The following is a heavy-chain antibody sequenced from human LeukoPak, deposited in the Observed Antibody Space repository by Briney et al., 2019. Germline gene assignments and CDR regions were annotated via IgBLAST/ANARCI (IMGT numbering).Heavy chain of an antibody. D-gene: IGHD4-23*01. J-gene: IGHJ4*02. CDR1: GVTFSSYG. V-gene: IGHV3-30*18. CDR2: ISYDGSNK. Sequence: PGGSLRLSCAASGVTFSSYGMHWVRQAPGKGLEWVAVISYDGSNKYYADSVKGRFTISRDNSKNTLYLQMNSLRAEDTAVYYCAKDPTTVADNFDYWGQGTLVTVSS. CDR3: AKDPTTVADNFDY.